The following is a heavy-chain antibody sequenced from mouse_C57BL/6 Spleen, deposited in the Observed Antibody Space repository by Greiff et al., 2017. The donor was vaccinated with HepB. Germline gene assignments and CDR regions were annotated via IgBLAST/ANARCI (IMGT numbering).Heavy chain of an antibody. J-gene: IGHJ4*01. CDR2: IYPGDGDT. Sequence: VQLVESGAELVKPGASVKISCKASGYAFSSYWMNWVKQRPGKGLEWIGQIYPGDGDTNYNGKFKGKATLTADKSSSTAYMQLSSLTSEDSAVYFCARQDKGAMDYWGQGTSVTVSS. CDR1: GYAFSSYW. V-gene: IGHV1-80*01. CDR3: ARQDKGAMDY.